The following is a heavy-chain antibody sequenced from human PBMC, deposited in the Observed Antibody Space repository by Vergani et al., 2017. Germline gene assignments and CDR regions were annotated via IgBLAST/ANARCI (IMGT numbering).Heavy chain of an antibody. CDR1: GFTFSSYA. CDR3: AKAGSITMVRGVITFDY. D-gene: IGHD3-10*01. J-gene: IGHJ4*02. Sequence: EVQLLESGGGLVQPGGSLRLSCVASGFTFSSYAMSWVRQAPGKGLEWVSAISGSGGSTYYADSVKGRFTISRDNSKNTLYLQMNSLRAEDTAVYYCAKAGSITMVRGVITFDYWGQGTLVTVSS. V-gene: IGHV3-23*01. CDR2: ISGSGGST.